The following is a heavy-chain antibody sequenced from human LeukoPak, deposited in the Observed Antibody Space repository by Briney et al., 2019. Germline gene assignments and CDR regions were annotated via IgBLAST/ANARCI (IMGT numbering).Heavy chain of an antibody. Sequence: PSETLSLTCTVSGGSISSSSYYWSWIRQPPGKGLEWIGEINHSGSTNYNPSLKSRVTISVDTSKNQFSLKLSSVTAADTAVYYCARVYDSSGPFDYWGQGTLVTVSS. CDR1: GGSISSSSYY. CDR2: INHSGST. D-gene: IGHD3-22*01. J-gene: IGHJ4*02. CDR3: ARVYDSSGPFDY. V-gene: IGHV4-39*01.